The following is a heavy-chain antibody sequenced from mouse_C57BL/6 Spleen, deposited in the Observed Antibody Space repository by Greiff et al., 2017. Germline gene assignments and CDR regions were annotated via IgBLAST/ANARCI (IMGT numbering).Heavy chain of an antibody. CDR3: AMCDYTCLFAY. J-gene: IGHJ3*01. CDR2: ISSGSSTT. Sequence: EVKLMESGGGLVKPGGSLKLSCAASGFTFSDYGMHWVRQAPEKGLEWVAYISSGSSTTYYADTVKGQFTISRDNAKNTLFLQLTSLRSEDTAMYYCAMCDYTCLFAYWGQGTLVTVSA. V-gene: IGHV5-17*01. D-gene: IGHD2-4*01. CDR1: GFTFSDYG.